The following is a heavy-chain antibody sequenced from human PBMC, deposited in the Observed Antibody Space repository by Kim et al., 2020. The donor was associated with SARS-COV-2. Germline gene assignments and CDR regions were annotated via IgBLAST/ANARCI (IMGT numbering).Heavy chain of an antibody. Sequence: GGSLRLSCAASGFTFSSYGMHWVRQAPGKGLEWVAVISYDGSNKYYADSVKGRFTISRDNSKNTLYLQMNSLRAEDTAVYYCAKDTDSGYENHTFDYWGQGTLVTVSS. V-gene: IGHV3-30*18. CDR2: ISYDGSNK. J-gene: IGHJ4*02. D-gene: IGHD5-12*01. CDR3: AKDTDSGYENHTFDY. CDR1: GFTFSSYG.